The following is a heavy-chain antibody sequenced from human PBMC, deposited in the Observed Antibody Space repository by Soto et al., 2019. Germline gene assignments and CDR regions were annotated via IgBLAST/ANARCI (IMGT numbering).Heavy chain of an antibody. V-gene: IGHV1-69*13. J-gene: IGHJ6*02. CDR1: GGTFSIYA. Sequence: GASVKGSCTASGGTFSIYAISWGRQAPVHGHEWMGGIIPIFGTANYAQKFQGRVTITADESTSTAYIELSSLRSEDTAVYYCARGEQTGTTYYYYYGMDVWGQGTTVTVSS. CDR2: IIPIFGTA. D-gene: IGHD1-7*01. CDR3: ARGEQTGTTYYYYYGMDV.